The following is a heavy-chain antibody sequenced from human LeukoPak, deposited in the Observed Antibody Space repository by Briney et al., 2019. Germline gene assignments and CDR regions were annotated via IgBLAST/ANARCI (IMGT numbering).Heavy chain of an antibody. D-gene: IGHD6-13*01. CDR3: ATRVTADSYDASDI. V-gene: IGHV3-21*06. CDR2: ISSTSNHK. Sequence: PGGSLRLSCAGSGFNFRSFGMTWVRQAPGKGLEWVASISSTSNHKYHADSVKGRFTISRDNDKNSLYLQMNSLRAEDTALYYCATRVTADSYDASDIWGQGTMVTVSS. J-gene: IGHJ3*02. CDR1: GFNFRSFG.